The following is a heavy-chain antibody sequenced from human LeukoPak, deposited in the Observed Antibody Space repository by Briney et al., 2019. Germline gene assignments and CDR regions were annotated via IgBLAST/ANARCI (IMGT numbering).Heavy chain of an antibody. D-gene: IGHD4-23*01. CDR2: IVVGSGHT. Sequence: SVKFSCKASGFTFTNSAMQWVRQARGQRLEWIGWIVVGSGHTNYAQKFQERVTITRDMSTSTAYMELSSLRFEDTAVYYCAATTTVVTGGVYYGMDVWGQGTTVTVSS. J-gene: IGHJ6*02. V-gene: IGHV1-58*02. CDR1: GFTFTNSA. CDR3: AATTTVVTGGVYYGMDV.